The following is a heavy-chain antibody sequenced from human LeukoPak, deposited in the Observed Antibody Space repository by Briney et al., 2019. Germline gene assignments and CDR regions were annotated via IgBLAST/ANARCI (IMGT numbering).Heavy chain of an antibody. V-gene: IGHV3-23*01. Sequence: PGGSLRLSCAASGFTFDTYAMSWVRQAPGKGLEWVSAISGSGGSTYYADSVKGRFTISRDNSKNTLYLQMNSLRAEDTAVYYCAKNIVATTFSWYFDYWGQGTLVTVSS. J-gene: IGHJ4*02. CDR2: ISGSGGST. D-gene: IGHD5-12*01. CDR3: AKNIVATTFSWYFDY. CDR1: GFTFDTYA.